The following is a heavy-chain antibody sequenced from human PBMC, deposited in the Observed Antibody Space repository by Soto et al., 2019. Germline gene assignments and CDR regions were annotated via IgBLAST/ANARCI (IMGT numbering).Heavy chain of an antibody. CDR2: ISWNSGSI. CDR3: VKDKWYNNTWYLDY. J-gene: IGHJ4*02. D-gene: IGHD6-13*01. Sequence: EVQLVESGGTLVEPGRSLRLSCAASGFTFDDYAMHWVRQAPGKGLEWVASISWNSGSIGYADSVKGRVTISRDNARNSLSLQINSLRPEDRALDYFVKDKWYNNTWYLDYWGQGTLVTVSS. CDR1: GFTFDDYA. V-gene: IGHV3-9*01.